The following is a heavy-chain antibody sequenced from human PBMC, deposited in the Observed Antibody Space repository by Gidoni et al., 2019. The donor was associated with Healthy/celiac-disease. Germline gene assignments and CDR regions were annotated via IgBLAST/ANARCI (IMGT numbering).Heavy chain of an antibody. J-gene: IGHJ4*02. V-gene: IGHV3-30*18. CDR1: GFTFSSYG. D-gene: IGHD5-18*01. CDR2: ISYDGSNK. CDR3: AKDLLLGYSYGSPDY. Sequence: QVQLVESGGGVVPPGRSLRLSCSASGFTFSSYGMHWVRQAPGKGLEWGAVISYDGSNKYYADSVKGRFTISRDNSKNTLYLQMNSLRAEDTAVYYCAKDLLLGYSYGSPDYWGQGTLVTVSS.